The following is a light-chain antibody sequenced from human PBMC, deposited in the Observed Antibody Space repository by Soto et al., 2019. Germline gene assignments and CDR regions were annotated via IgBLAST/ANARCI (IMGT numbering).Light chain of an antibody. V-gene: IGKV1-39*01. CDR2: HSS. Sequence: DIQMTQSPSSLSASVGDRVTITCRASQSISRYLNWYLQKPGKAPELLVYHSSTLQSGVPPRFSGSGFGTDFTPTINSLQPEDFATYYCQQTYTTPTWTFGQGTKVDIK. J-gene: IGKJ1*01. CDR3: QQTYTTPTWT. CDR1: QSISRY.